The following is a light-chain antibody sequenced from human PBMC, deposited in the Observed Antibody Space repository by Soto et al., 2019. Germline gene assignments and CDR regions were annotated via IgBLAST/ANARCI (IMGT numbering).Light chain of an antibody. V-gene: IGKV3-20*01. CDR1: QSVSSSY. Sequence: EIVLTQSPGTLSLSPGERATLSCRASQSVSSSYLAWYQQKPGQAPRLLIYGASSRATGIPDRFSGSGSGTDFALTMSRLEPEDFAVYYCQQYGSSQETFGQGTKVDIK. J-gene: IGKJ1*01. CDR3: QQYGSSQET. CDR2: GAS.